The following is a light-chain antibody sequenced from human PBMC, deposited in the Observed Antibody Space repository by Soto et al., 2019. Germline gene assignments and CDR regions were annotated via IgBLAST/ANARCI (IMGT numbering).Light chain of an antibody. V-gene: IGKV3-15*01. J-gene: IGKJ1*01. CDR2: DAS. CDR3: QQYNNWPPIA. CDR1: QSVRSN. Sequence: EIVMTQSPATLSVSPGERATLSCRASQSVRSNLAWYQQKPGQAPRLLIYDASTRTTGIPARFSGSGSGTEFTLTISSLQSEDFAVYYCQQYNNWPPIAFGQGTKVEIK.